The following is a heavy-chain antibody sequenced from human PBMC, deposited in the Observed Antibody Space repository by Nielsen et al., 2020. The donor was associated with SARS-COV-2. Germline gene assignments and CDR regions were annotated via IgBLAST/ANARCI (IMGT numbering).Heavy chain of an antibody. D-gene: IGHD5-12*01. CDR1: GFTFSSYA. CDR2: ISGSGGST. CDR3: AKDYAGYSGYDFFDY. Sequence: GESLKISCAASGFTFSSYAMSWVRQAPGKGLEWVSAISGSGGSTYYADSVKGRFTISRDNSKNTLYLQMNSLRAEDTAVYYCAKDYAGYSGYDFFDYRGQGTLVTVSS. V-gene: IGHV3-23*01. J-gene: IGHJ4*02.